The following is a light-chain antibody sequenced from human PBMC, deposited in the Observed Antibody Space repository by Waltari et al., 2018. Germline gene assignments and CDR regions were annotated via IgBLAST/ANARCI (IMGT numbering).Light chain of an antibody. CDR1: SSNIGNIV. CDR2: RND. CDR3: AACDDRLNGRWE. V-gene: IGLV1-47*01. Sequence: QSVLTQSLSASGTPGPAVTIRCSCISSNIGNIVVYWYLLVPVTTPKLLIYRNDQRPSGVPDRFSGSKYGTSASLAISGLRSEDEGDYVCAACDDRLNGRWEFGGGTKLTVL. J-gene: IGLJ3*02.